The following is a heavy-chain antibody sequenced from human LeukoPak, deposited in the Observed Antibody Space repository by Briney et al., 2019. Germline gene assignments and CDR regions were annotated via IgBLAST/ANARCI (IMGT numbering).Heavy chain of an antibody. CDR2: IGPHSTFT. CDR1: GFTFTDHY. CDR3: AREGNGLLSKDFDY. J-gene: IGHJ4*02. V-gene: IGHV1-2*02. Sequence: GASVKVSCKSSGFTFTDHYIHWVRQGPGQGLEWMGYIGPHSTFTSSPQEFQGRVTMTRDTSMSTAYMELTRLTSDDTAVYYCAREGNGLLSKDFDYWGQGTLVTVSS. D-gene: IGHD2/OR15-2a*01.